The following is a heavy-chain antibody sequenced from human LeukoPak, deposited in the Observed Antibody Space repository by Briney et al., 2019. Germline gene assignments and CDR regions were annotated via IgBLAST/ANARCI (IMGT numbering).Heavy chain of an antibody. CDR2: IYPGDSHT. D-gene: IGHD1-1*01. Sequence: GESLKISGKGSGYSFTSYWIGWVRQVPGKGLEWMGGIYPGDSHTSYSPSFQGQVTISADKSIGTAYLQWSSLKASDIAMYYCARRDNGEYFHHWGQGTLVTVSS. CDR3: ARRDNGEYFHH. J-gene: IGHJ1*01. V-gene: IGHV5-51*01. CDR1: GYSFTSYW.